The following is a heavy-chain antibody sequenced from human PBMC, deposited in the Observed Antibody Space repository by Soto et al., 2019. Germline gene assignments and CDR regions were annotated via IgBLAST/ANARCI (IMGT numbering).Heavy chain of an antibody. CDR3: VRGAGLTEGGANYYNGMDV. CDR1: GFTISTYA. Sequence: QVQLVESGGDVVQPGRSLRLSCAASGFTISTYAIHWVRQPPGRGLEWVAVISYDETNKGYADSVKGRFTISRDNSKNTLNLQSNSMRTEYTAVYYCVRGAGLTEGGANYYNGMDVWGQGTTVTVSS. J-gene: IGHJ6*02. D-gene: IGHD2-21*01. CDR2: ISYDETNK. V-gene: IGHV3-30-3*01.